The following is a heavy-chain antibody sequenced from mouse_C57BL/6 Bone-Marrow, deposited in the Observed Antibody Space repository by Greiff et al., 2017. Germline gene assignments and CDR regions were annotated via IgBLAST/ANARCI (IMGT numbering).Heavy chain of an antibody. D-gene: IGHD4-1*01. CDR1: GFTFSSYG. CDR2: ISSGGSYT. CDR3: ARQRTGYYFDY. J-gene: IGHJ2*01. Sequence: EVMLVESGGDLVKPGGSLKLSCAASGFTFSSYGMSWVRQTPDKRLEWVATISSGGSYTYYPDSVKGRFTIARDNAKNTLYLQMSSQKSEDTAMDYCARQRTGYYFDYWGQGTTLTVSS. V-gene: IGHV5-6*01.